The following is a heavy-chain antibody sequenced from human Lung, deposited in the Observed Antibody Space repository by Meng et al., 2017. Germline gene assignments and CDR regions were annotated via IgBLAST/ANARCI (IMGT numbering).Heavy chain of an antibody. CDR3: ARGPTTMAHDFDY. CDR2: INHSGST. V-gene: IGHV4-34*01. J-gene: IGHJ4*02. CDR1: GGSVSDYY. Sequence: QVQPPQGRAGLLTPAETLSCTCVVSGGSVSDYYWSWIRQPPGKGREWIGEINHSGSTNYNPSLESRATISVDTSQNNLFLKLSSVTAADSAVYYCARGPTTMAHDFDYWGQGTLVTVSS. D-gene: IGHD4-11*01.